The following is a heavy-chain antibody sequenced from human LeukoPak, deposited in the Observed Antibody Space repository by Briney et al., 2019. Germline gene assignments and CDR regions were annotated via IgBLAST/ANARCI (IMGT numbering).Heavy chain of an antibody. CDR1: GISLSNYA. V-gene: IGHV3-23*01. CDR2: ISERGGST. Sequence: GGSLRLSCVVSGISLSNYAMTWVRQAPGKGLEWVSYISERGGSTTYADSVKGRFTISRDNSLNTLYLQMNSLRAEDTAVYFCAKRGIVIRGILVIGYHQEAYHYDYWGQGVLATVSS. D-gene: IGHD3-10*01. CDR3: AKRGIVIRGILVIGYHQEAYHYDY. J-gene: IGHJ4*02.